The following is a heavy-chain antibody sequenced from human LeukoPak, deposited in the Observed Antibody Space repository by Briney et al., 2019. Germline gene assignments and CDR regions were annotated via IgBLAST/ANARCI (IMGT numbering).Heavy chain of an antibody. V-gene: IGHV5-51*01. CDR3: ARLPSSSGLVYYFDY. D-gene: IGHD6-19*01. CDR1: GYSFTSYW. Sequence: GESLHISCKGSGYSFTSYWIGWVRQMPGKGLEWMGIIYPGDSDTRYSPSFQGQVTISADKSISTAYLQWSSLKASDTAMYYCARLPSSSGLVYYFDYWGQGTLVTVSS. J-gene: IGHJ4*02. CDR2: IYPGDSDT.